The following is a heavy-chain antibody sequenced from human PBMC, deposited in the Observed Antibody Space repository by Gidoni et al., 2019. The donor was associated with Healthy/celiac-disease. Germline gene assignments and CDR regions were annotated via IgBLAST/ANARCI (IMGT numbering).Heavy chain of an antibody. CDR3: ARGDGYNRGAFDI. V-gene: IGHV1-46*01. CDR2: INHSGGST. J-gene: IGHJ3*02. CDR1: GSTFTSYY. Sequence: QVQLVQSGAEVKKPGASWKVSCKASGSTFTSYYMHWVRQAPGQGLEWMGIINHSGGSTSYEQKFQGRVTMTRDTSTSTVYMELSSLRSEDTAVYYCARGDGYNRGAFDIWGQGTMVTVSS. D-gene: IGHD5-12*01.